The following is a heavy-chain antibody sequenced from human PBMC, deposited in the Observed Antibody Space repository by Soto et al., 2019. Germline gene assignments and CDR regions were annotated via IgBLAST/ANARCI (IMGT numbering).Heavy chain of an antibody. Sequence: GGSLRLSCAASGFTFSSYAMSWVRQGPGKGMEWVAAISGSGGSTYYADSVKGRFTISRDNSKNTLYLQMNSLRAEDAAVYYCAKDLVGSNADYFDYWGQGTLVTVST. D-gene: IGHD2-15*01. V-gene: IGHV3-23*01. J-gene: IGHJ4*02. CDR3: AKDLVGSNADYFDY. CDR1: GFTFSSYA. CDR2: ISGSGGST.